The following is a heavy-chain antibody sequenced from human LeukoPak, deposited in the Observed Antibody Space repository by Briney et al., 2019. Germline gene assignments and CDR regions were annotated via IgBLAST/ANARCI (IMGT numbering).Heavy chain of an antibody. CDR3: ATQYYYGSGTYSSFDY. V-gene: IGHV5-51*01. Sequence: GEALKTSCKGSGYSFTTYWIGWVRQMPGKGLEWMGVIYPGDSDTRYSPSFQGQVTISADKSISTAYLQWSSLRASDTAMYYCATQYYYGSGTYSSFDYWGQGTLVTVSS. J-gene: IGHJ4*02. CDR1: GYSFTTYW. D-gene: IGHD3-10*01. CDR2: IYPGDSDT.